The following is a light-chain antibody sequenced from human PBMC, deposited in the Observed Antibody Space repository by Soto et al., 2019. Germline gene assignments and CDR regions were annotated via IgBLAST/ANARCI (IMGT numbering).Light chain of an antibody. Sequence: QSALTQPPSASGTPGQRVTLSCSGSSSNIESNYVYWYQQLPGTAPRLLIYRNNQRPSGVPDRFSGSKSGTSASLAISALRSEDEADYYCTVWDDSLRGRLFGGGTKVTVL. V-gene: IGLV1-47*01. CDR2: RNN. CDR1: SSNIESNY. CDR3: TVWDDSLRGRL. J-gene: IGLJ2*01.